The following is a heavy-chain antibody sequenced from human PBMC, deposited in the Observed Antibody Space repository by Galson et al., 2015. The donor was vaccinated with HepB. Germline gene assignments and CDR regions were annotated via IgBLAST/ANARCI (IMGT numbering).Heavy chain of an antibody. CDR1: GYKFTNFW. V-gene: IGHV5-51*01. J-gene: IGHJ4*02. CDR2: VYPGDSET. D-gene: IGHD6-19*01. Sequence: QSGAEVKKPGESLKISCETSGYKFTNFWIGWVRQMPGKGLEWMGIVYPGDSETRYNPSFQGQVTISADKSISTAYLQWSSLKASDTAMYYCARLLTVAGTVYFDCWGQGTLVTVSS. CDR3: ARLLTVAGTVYFDC.